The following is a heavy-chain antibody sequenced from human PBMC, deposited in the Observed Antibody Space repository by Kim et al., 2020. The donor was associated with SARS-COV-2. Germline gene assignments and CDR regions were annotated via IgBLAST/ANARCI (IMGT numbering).Heavy chain of an antibody. CDR2: IRSKAFGGTP. CDR1: GFTFGDYT. Sequence: GGSLRLSCTASGFTFGDYTMSWFRQAPGKGLEWVSFIRSKAFGGTPEYAASVRGRFTISRDDSNSIAFLQMNSLKTEDTAVYYCSRGAAAGITGWFDPWGQGTLVTVSS. D-gene: IGHD6-13*01. J-gene: IGHJ5*02. CDR3: SRGAAAGITGWFDP. V-gene: IGHV3-49*03.